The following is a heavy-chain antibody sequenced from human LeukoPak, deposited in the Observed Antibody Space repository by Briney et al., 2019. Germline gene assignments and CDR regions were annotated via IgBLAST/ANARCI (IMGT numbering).Heavy chain of an antibody. V-gene: IGHV3-30-3*01. CDR3: ARDFSMVLDY. J-gene: IGHJ4*02. CDR1: GFTFSSYA. Sequence: GGSLRLSCAASGFTFSSYAMHWVRQAPGKGLEWVAVISYDGSNKYYADSVKGRFTISRDNSKNTLYLQMNSLRAEDTAVYCCARDFSMVLDYWGQGTLVTVSS. D-gene: IGHD3-10*01. CDR2: ISYDGSNK.